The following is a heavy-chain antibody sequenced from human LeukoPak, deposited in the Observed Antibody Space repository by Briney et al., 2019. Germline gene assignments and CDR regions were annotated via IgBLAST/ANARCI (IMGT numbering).Heavy chain of an antibody. Sequence: SETLSLTCAVSGYSISSGYYWGWIRQPPGKGLEWIGTFHHPGTTYYDPSLSSRVTISVDTSKNQFSLRLISVTAADTAVYFCARDPGYTANWNYFDYCGQGALVTVSS. CDR1: GYSISSGYY. D-gene: IGHD1-20*01. CDR3: ARDPGYTANWNYFDY. J-gene: IGHJ4*02. CDR2: FHHPGTT. V-gene: IGHV4-38-2*02.